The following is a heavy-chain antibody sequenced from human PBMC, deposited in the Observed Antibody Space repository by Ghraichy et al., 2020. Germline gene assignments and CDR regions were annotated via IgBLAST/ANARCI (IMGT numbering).Heavy chain of an antibody. CDR3: ARVSDDSSGYYYGAFEDGFDY. Sequence: SETLSLTCTVSGGSISSGDYYWSWIRQPPGKGLEWIGYIYYSGSTYYNPSLKSRVTISVDTSKNQFSLKLSSVTAADTAVYYCARVSDDSSGYYYGAFEDGFDYWGQGTLVTVSS. D-gene: IGHD3-22*01. V-gene: IGHV4-30-4*01. CDR1: GGSISSGDYY. CDR2: IYYSGST. J-gene: IGHJ4*02.